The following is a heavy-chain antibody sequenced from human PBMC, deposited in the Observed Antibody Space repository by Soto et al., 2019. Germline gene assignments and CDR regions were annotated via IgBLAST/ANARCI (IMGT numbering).Heavy chain of an antibody. CDR2: ISGSAGST. D-gene: IGHD2-8*01. CDR1: GFTFSSYA. J-gene: IGHJ6*02. Sequence: EVHLLESGGGLVQPGGSLRLSCAASGFTFSSYAMSWVRQPPGKGLEWVSTISGSAGSTYYADSVKGRFTISRENSKTTLYLQMNSLRAEDTAVYYCAKGMNGVLKAGYSYYYGMDVWGQGTTVTVSS. V-gene: IGHV3-23*01. CDR3: AKGMNGVLKAGYSYYYGMDV.